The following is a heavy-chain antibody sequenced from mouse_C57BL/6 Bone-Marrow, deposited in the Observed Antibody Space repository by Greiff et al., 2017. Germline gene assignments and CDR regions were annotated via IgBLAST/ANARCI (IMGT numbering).Heavy chain of an antibody. CDR3: ARKNYYGSSYCDF. CDR1: GYTFTGYW. Sequence: VQLQQSGAELMKPGASVTLSCKATGYTFTGYWIEWVKQRPGHGLEWIGEILPGSGSTNYNEKLKGKATFTADTSSNTAYMQISSLTTEYSAIDYCARKNYYGSSYCDFWGTGTTVTVSS. V-gene: IGHV1-9*01. D-gene: IGHD1-1*01. J-gene: IGHJ1*03. CDR2: ILPGSGST.